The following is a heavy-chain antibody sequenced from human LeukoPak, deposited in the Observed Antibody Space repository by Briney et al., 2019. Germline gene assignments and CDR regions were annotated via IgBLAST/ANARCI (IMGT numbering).Heavy chain of an antibody. CDR3: AKGAWYKWNHYFDY. Sequence: GGSLRLSCTASGFTFSSYGMSWVRQAPGKGLEWVSAISSSGGSTYYADSVKGRLTISRDNSKNTLYLQMNSLRAEDTAVYYCAKGAWYKWNHYFDYWGQGTLVTVSS. D-gene: IGHD1-20*01. V-gene: IGHV3-23*01. CDR1: GFTFSSYG. J-gene: IGHJ4*02. CDR2: ISSSGGST.